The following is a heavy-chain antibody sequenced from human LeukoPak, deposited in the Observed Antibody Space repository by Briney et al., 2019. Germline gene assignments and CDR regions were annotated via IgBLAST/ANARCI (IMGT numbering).Heavy chain of an antibody. V-gene: IGHV3-74*01. CDR1: GFTFSSYW. D-gene: IGHD2-15*01. CDR3: AREDIADPEYAFDI. Sequence: GGSLRLSCAASGFTFSSYWMHWVRQAPGKGLVWVSRINSDGRSTSYADSVKGRFTISRDNAKNTLYLQMNSLRAEDTAVYYCAREDIADPEYAFDIWGQGTMVTVSS. J-gene: IGHJ3*02. CDR2: INSDGRST.